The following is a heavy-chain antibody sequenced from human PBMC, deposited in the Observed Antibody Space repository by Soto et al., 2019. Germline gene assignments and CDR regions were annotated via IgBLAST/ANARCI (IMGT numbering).Heavy chain of an antibody. D-gene: IGHD3-22*01. CDR2: IYYSGST. Sequence: SETLSLTCTVSGGSITSSSYYWGWIRQPPGKGLEWIGNIYYSGSTYYNPSLKSRVTISVDTSKNQFSPRLSSVTAADTAVYYCARLGNYYQSLDPWGQGTLVTVSS. V-gene: IGHV4-39*01. CDR3: ARLGNYYQSLDP. CDR1: GGSITSSSYY. J-gene: IGHJ5*02.